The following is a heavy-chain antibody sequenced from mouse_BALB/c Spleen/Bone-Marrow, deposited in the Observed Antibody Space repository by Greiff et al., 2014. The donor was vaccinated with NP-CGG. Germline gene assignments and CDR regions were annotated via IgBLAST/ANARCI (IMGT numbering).Heavy chain of an antibody. J-gene: IGHJ3*01. CDR1: GFTFSSYA. CDR3: ARSYYGTFAY. V-gene: IGHV5-6-5*01. Sequence: DVMLVESGGGLVKPGGSLKLSCAASGFTFSSYAMSWVRQTPVKRLEWVASISRGGTTYYPDSVKGRFTISRDNARNILYLQMSGLRSEDTAMYYCARSYYGTFAYWGQGTLVTVSA. D-gene: IGHD1-1*01. CDR2: ISRGGTT.